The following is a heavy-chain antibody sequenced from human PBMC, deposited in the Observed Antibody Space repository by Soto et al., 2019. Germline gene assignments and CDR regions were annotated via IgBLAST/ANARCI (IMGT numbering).Heavy chain of an antibody. V-gene: IGHV4-31*03. CDR2: IYYSGST. J-gene: IGHJ5*02. Sequence: SETLSLTCTVSGGSLSSGAYYWSWIRQHPGKGLEWIGYIYYSGSTYYNPSLESRVTLSVDTSTKQFSLKLSSVTAADTAVYYCARVIITMIVVVPRPWFDPWGQGTLVTVSS. D-gene: IGHD3-22*01. CDR3: ARVIITMIVVVPRPWFDP. CDR1: GGSLSSGAYY.